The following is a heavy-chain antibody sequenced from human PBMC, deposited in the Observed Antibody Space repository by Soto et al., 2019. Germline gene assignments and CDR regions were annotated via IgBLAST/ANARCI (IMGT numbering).Heavy chain of an antibody. J-gene: IGHJ3*02. V-gene: IGHV4-31*03. CDR1: GGSISSGGSY. CDR2: IYYSGST. Sequence: QVQLQESGPGLVKPSQTLSLTCTVSGGSISSGGSYWSWIRQHPGKGLEWIGYIYYSGSTYYNPSLXRXGXRXXDPYKHQYSQKLRSVAAADTAAYYCARVGYHDGSGYKGFKIWGHGTMVTVSS. D-gene: IGHD3-22*01. CDR3: ARVGYHDGSGYKGFKI.